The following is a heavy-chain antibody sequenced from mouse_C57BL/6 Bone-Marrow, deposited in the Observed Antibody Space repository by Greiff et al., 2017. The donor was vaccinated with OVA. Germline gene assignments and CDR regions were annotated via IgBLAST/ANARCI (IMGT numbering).Heavy chain of an antibody. CDR2: ISNGGGST. D-gene: IGHD2-3*01. V-gene: IGHV5-12*01. CDR3: ARHRGYYYDY. Sequence: EVQLQQSGGGLVQPGGSLKLSCAASGFTFSDYYMYWVRQTPEKRLEWVAYISNGGGSTYYPDTVKGQFTLSRDNAKNTLYLQMSRLKSEDTAMYDCARHRGYYYDYWGQGTSVTVSS. CDR1: GFTFSDYY. J-gene: IGHJ4*01.